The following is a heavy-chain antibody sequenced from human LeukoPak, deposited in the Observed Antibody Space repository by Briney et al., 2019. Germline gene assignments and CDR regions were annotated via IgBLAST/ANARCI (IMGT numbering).Heavy chain of an antibody. Sequence: SETLSLTCGVYGGSLSGYYWSWIRQPPGKGLEWIGEINHSGRTNYNPSLKSRVTISLDTSKNQFSLKLSSVTAADTAVYYCTRNNWFDPWGQGTQVTVSS. CDR2: INHSGRT. J-gene: IGHJ5*02. CDR1: GGSLSGYY. V-gene: IGHV4-34*01. CDR3: TRNNWFDP.